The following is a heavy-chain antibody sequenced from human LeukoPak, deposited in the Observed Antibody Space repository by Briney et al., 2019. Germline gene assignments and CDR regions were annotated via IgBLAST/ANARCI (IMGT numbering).Heavy chain of an antibody. CDR2: IYPGDSDT. J-gene: IGHJ4*02. CDR1: GYSFTSYW. CDR3: ARLGQENYDILTGYHAAGIDY. V-gene: IGHV5-51*01. D-gene: IGHD3-9*01. Sequence: GESLKISCKGSGYSFTSYWIGWVRQMPGKGLEWMGIIYPGDSDTRYSPSFQGQVTISADKSISTAYLQWSSLKASDTAMYYCARLGQENYDILTGYHAAGIDYWGRGTLVTVSS.